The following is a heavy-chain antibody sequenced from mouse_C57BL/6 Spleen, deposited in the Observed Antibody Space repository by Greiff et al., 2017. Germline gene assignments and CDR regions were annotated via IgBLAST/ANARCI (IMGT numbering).Heavy chain of an antibody. J-gene: IGHJ3*01. D-gene: IGHD3-1*01. CDR1: GYTFTSYW. CDR2: IHPNSGST. V-gene: IGHV1-64*01. CDR3: ARGPDSGLAY. Sequence: QVQLQQPGAELVKPGASVKLSCKASGYTFTSYWMHWVKQRPGQGLEWIGMIHPNSGSTNYNEKFKSKATLTVDKSSSTAYMQLSSLTSDDSAVYYCARGPDSGLAYWGQGTLVTVSA.